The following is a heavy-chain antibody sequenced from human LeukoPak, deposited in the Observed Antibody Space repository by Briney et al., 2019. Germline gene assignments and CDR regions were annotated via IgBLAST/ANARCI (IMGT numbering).Heavy chain of an antibody. CDR2: INPNSGGT. CDR3: ARDLVGAINFDY. D-gene: IGHD1-26*01. V-gene: IGHV1-2*02. J-gene: IGHJ4*02. Sequence: ASVKVSCKASGYTFTGYYMHWVRQAPGQGLEWMGWINPNSGGTNYAQTFQGRVTMTRDTSISTAYMELSRLRSDDTAVYYCARDLVGAINFDYWGQGTLVTVSS. CDR1: GYTFTGYY.